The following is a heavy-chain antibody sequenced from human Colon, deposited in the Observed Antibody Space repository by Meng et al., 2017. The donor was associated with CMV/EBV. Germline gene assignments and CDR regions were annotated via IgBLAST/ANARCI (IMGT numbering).Heavy chain of an antibody. D-gene: IGHD5-24*01. CDR1: GDSISGRSYY. J-gene: IGHJ2*01. Sequence: QVKLPEPAPGLVKPSEPLSLTCTVSGDSISGRSYYWGWIRQPPGKGLEWIASIYYTGNDYHNPSLKSRVTISIDTSNNQFSLRLTSVTAADTAVYYCARMALHWYFDLWGRGTLVTVSS. CDR3: ARMALHWYFDL. V-gene: IGHV4-39*07. CDR2: IYYTGND.